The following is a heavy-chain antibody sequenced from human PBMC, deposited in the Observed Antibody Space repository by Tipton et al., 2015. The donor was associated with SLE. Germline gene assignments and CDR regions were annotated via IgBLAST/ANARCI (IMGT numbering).Heavy chain of an antibody. CDR3: ARATVTTASCFDY. D-gene: IGHD4-17*01. J-gene: IGHJ4*02. CDR2: IKQDGSAK. V-gene: IGHV3-7*01. Sequence: SLRLSCVASGFTLSNYWMSWVRQAPGKGLEWMANIKQDGSAKNYVDSVKGRFTISRDNAENSLYLQINSLRAEDTAVYYCARATVTTASCFDYWGQGTLVTVSS. CDR1: GFTLSNYW.